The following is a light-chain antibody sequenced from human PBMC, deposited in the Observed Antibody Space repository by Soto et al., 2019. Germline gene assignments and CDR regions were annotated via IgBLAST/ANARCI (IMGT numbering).Light chain of an antibody. CDR1: SSDVGAYDY. CDR2: EVE. Sequence: QSVLTQPASVSGSPGQSITVSCTGSSSDVGAYDYVSWYQQHPGKAPKLLIYEVENRPSGVSDRFSGSKSGNTASLTISGLQAGDEAVYYCCSYTSTSTRIFGTGTKVTVL. J-gene: IGLJ1*01. V-gene: IGLV2-14*01. CDR3: CSYTSTSTRI.